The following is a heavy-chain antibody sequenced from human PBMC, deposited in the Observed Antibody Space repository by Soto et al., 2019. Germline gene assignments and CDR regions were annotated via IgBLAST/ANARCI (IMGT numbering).Heavy chain of an antibody. CDR1: GGSINSYY. CDR2: IHYSGVT. V-gene: IGHV4-59*01. J-gene: IGHJ6*02. CDR3: ARGGGDLLEWSPNYYGIDV. D-gene: IGHD3-3*01. Sequence: SETLSLTCTVSGGSINSYYWSWIRQPPGKRLEWIGYIHYSGVTNYNPSLKSRVTISVDTSKNQFSLKLSSVTAADTAVYYCARGGGDLLEWSPNYYGIDVWGQGTTVTCSS.